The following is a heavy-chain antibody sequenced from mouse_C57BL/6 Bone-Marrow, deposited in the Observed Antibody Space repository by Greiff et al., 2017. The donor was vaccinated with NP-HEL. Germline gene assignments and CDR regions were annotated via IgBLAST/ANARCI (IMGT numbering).Heavy chain of an antibody. J-gene: IGHJ4*01. CDR1: GFSLTSYG. CDR3: AKNPIYYGNYDAMDY. V-gene: IGHV2-5*01. CDR2: IWRGGST. D-gene: IGHD2-1*01. Sequence: VQLKESGPGLVQPSQSLSITCTVSGFSLTSYGVHWVRQSPGKGLEWLGVIWRGGSTDYNAAFMSRLSITKDNSKSQVFFKMNSLQADDTAIYYCAKNPIYYGNYDAMDYWGEGTSVTVSS.